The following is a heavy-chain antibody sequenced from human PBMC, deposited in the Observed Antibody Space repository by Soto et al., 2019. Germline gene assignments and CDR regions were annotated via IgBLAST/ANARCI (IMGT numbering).Heavy chain of an antibody. Sequence: SETLSLTCAVSGGSINTDSWWSWVRQPPGKGLEWIGEIHRSRGTNYNSSLKSRVTISIDRSTNHFSLRLYSVTAADTAVYYCASREGARHFWGQGTLVTVSS. CDR2: IHRSRGT. V-gene: IGHV4-4*02. CDR3: ASREGARHF. J-gene: IGHJ4*02. D-gene: IGHD6-6*01. CDR1: GGSINTDSW.